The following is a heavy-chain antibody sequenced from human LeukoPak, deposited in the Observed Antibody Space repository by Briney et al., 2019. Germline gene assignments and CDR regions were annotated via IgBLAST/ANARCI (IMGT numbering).Heavy chain of an antibody. V-gene: IGHV4-34*01. CDR1: GGSFSGYY. D-gene: IGHD3-10*01. Sequence: PSETLSLTCAVYGGSFSGYYCGWIRQPPGKGLGWIGNIYYTGGTYYNPSLKSRVTISMDTSKNQFSLKLTSVTASDTAVYYCARHLLVRGALNWFDPWGQGTLVTVSS. J-gene: IGHJ5*02. CDR2: IYYTGGT. CDR3: ARHLLVRGALNWFDP.